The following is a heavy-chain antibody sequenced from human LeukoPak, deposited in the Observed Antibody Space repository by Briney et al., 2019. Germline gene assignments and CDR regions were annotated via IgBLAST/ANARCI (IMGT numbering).Heavy chain of an antibody. V-gene: IGHV4-34*01. CDR3: ARRVTIYYYMDV. CDR1: VHPITCCYY. D-gene: IGHD5-18*01. CDR2: VNHSGST. Sequence: PSETLSLTCTVSVHPITCCYYGSWIRQPPGKGLEWIGEVNHSGSTNYNASFKSRGFISVDTSKKQFSLKLRSMPAADTAVYYCARRVTIYYYMDVWGKGTTVTVSS. J-gene: IGHJ6*03.